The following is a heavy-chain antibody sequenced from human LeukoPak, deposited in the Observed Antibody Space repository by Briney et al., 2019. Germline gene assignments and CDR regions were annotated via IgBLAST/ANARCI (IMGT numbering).Heavy chain of an antibody. CDR1: GGSISSYY. V-gene: IGHV4-4*07. CDR2: IYTSGST. J-gene: IGHJ4*02. CDR3: ARSGTSPSNFDY. Sequence: PSETLSLTCTVSGGSISSYYWSWIRQPAGTGLEWIGRIYTSGSTNYNPSLKSRVTMSVDTSRNHFSLKLSSVTAADTAVYYCARSGTSPSNFDYWGQGTLVTVSS. D-gene: IGHD2-2*01.